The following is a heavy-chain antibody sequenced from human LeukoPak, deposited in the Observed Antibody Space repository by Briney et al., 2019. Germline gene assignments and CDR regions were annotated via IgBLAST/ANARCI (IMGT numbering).Heavy chain of an antibody. D-gene: IGHD1-26*01. V-gene: IGHV3-23*01. CDR1: GFTFSSFA. CDR3: AKDQSDSGRSYY. CDR2: ISGSGVST. Sequence: GGSLRLSCAPSGFTFSSFAMSWVRQAPGKGLEWVSGISGSGVSTYYADSVKGRFTISRDNSKNTLYLQMNSLRAEDTAVYYCAKDQSDSGRSYYWGQGTLVTVSS. J-gene: IGHJ4*02.